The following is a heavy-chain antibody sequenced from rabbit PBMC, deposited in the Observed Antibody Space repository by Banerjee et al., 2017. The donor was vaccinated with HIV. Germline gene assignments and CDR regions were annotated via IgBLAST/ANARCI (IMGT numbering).Heavy chain of an antibody. CDR3: ARDDAGVVGYDWDL. J-gene: IGHJ4*01. D-gene: IGHD4-2*01. V-gene: IGHV1S45*01. Sequence: QEQLEESGGDLVKPEGSLTLTCTASGFSFSNKYVMCWVRQAPGKGLEWIGCIDAGSGTTYYANWAKGRFTISKTSSTTVTLQMTSLTAADTATYFCARDDAGVVGYDWDLWGQGTLVTVS. CDR1: GFSFSNKYV. CDR2: IDAGSGTT.